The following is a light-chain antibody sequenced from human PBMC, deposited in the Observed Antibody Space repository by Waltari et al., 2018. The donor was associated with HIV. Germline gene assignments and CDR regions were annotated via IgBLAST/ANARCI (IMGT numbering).Light chain of an antibody. CDR1: QTIPNY. J-gene: IGKJ2*01. Sequence: DLQMTQSPSPLSAAVGRRVTITCRASQTIPNYLNWYQQRPGIAPKLLIYAASSLQSGVASRFSGSVSGTDFTLTISSLQPEDSAIYYCQQSYDVPYTFGQGTNLEIK. CDR3: QQSYDVPYT. V-gene: IGKV1-39*01. CDR2: AAS.